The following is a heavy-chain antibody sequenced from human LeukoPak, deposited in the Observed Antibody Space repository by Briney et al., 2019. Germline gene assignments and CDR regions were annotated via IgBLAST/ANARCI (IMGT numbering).Heavy chain of an antibody. J-gene: IGHJ5*02. D-gene: IGHD1-26*01. CDR1: GGSISTYY. CDR2: IYYTGST. Sequence: SETPSLTCTVSGGSISTYYWSWIRQPPGKGLEWIGYIYYTGSTSYNPSLKSRVTMSLDASKNQFSLELNSVTPADTAVYYCARGGNYWPQWWFDPWGRGTLVSVSS. CDR3: ARGGNYWPQWWFDP. V-gene: IGHV4-59*01.